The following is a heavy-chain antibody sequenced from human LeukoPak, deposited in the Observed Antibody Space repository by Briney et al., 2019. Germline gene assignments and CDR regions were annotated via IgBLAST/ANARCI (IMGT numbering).Heavy chain of an antibody. J-gene: IGHJ4*02. CDR3: AKGDMGSGRGLDY. CDR2: IKQDGSEK. Sequence: PGGSMRLSCAACGFTFSSYWMSWVRQAPGKGLEWVANIKQDGSEKYYADSVKGRFTISRDNSKNTLYLQMNSLRAEDTAVYYCAKGDMGSGRGLDYWGQGTLVTVSS. D-gene: IGHD6-19*01. CDR1: GFTFSSYW. V-gene: IGHV3-7*01.